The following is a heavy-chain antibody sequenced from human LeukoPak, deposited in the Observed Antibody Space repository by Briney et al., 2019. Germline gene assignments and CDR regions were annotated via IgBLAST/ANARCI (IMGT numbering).Heavy chain of an antibody. CDR2: ISSSSTI. CDR1: GFTFSSYS. D-gene: IGHD4-17*01. Sequence: GGSLRLSCAASGFTFSSYSMNWVRQAPGKGLEWVSYISSSSTIYYADSVKGRFTISRDNAKNSLYLQMNSLRAEDTAVYYCARVNYGDFDYWGQGTLVTVSS. CDR3: ARVNYGDFDY. V-gene: IGHV3-48*04. J-gene: IGHJ4*02.